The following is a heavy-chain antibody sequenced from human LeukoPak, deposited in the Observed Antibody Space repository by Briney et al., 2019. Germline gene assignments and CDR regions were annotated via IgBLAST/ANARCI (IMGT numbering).Heavy chain of an antibody. CDR1: GGSISSYY. CDR3: ARGGNNDSSGYSFDY. Sequence: PSETLSLTCTVSGGSISSYYWSWIRQPAGKGLEWIGRIYTSGSTNYNPSLKSRVTMSVDTSKNQFSLKLSSVTAVDTAVYYCARGGNNDSSGYSFDYWGQGTLVTVSS. D-gene: IGHD3-22*01. CDR2: IYTSGST. J-gene: IGHJ4*02. V-gene: IGHV4-4*07.